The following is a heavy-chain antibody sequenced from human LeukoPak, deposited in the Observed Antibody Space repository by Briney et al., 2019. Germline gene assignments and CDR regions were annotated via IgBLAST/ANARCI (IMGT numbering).Heavy chain of an antibody. V-gene: IGHV3-48*03. CDR3: AREIKSFGYYDSSGYYRGSAFDI. J-gene: IGHJ3*02. D-gene: IGHD3-22*01. CDR2: ISSSGSTI. CDR1: GFTFSSYE. Sequence: PGGSLRLSCAASGFTFSSYEMNWVRQAPGKGLEWVSYISSSGSTIYYADSVNGRFTISRDNAKTSLYLQMNSLRAEDTAVYYCAREIKSFGYYDSSGYYRGSAFDIWGQGTMVTVSS.